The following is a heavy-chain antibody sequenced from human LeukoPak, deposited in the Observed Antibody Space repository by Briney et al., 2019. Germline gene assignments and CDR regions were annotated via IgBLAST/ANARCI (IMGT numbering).Heavy chain of an antibody. Sequence: SGGALRLSCAASGFTFGDYTMHWVRQAPGKGLEWVSLISWDGGSTYYADSVKGRFTISRDNSKNSLYLQMNSLRTEDTALYYCAKDITSDLGYGMDVWGQGTTVTVSS. D-gene: IGHD3-16*01. J-gene: IGHJ6*02. CDR1: GFTFGDYT. CDR2: ISWDGGST. V-gene: IGHV3-43*01. CDR3: AKDITSDLGYGMDV.